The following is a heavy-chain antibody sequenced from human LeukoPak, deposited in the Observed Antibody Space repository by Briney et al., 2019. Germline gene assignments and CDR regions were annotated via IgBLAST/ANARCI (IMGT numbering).Heavy chain of an antibody. D-gene: IGHD3-16*01. J-gene: IGHJ4*02. CDR1: GYTFTSYG. CDR2: ISAYNGNT. CDR3: ARDFKGVGFWGPATDYYFDY. V-gene: IGHV1-18*01. Sequence: GASVKVSCKASGYTFTSYGISWVRQAPGQGLEWMGWISAYNGNTNYAQKLQGRVTMTTDTSTSTAYMELRSLRSDDTAVYYCARDFKGVGFWGPATDYYFDYWGQGTLVTVSS.